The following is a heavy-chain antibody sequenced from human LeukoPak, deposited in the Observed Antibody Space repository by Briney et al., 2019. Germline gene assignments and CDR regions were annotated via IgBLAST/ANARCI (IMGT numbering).Heavy chain of an antibody. V-gene: IGHV3-30-3*01. CDR2: ISYDGSNK. J-gene: IGHJ4*02. CDR3: ARDSSQSAYCSGGSCDFDY. Sequence: GGSLRLSCAASGFTVSSNYMSWVRQAPGKGLEWVAVISYDGSNKYYADSVKGRFTISRDNSKNTLYLQMNSLRAEDTAVYYCARDSSQSAYCSGGSCDFDYWGQGTLVTVSS. D-gene: IGHD2-15*01. CDR1: GFTVSSNY.